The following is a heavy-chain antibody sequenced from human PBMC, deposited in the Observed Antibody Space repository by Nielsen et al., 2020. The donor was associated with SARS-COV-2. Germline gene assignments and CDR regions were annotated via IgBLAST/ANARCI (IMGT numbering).Heavy chain of an antibody. CDR3: ARDYFASGSYWSFDY. V-gene: IGHV6-1*01. Sequence: SETLSLTCAISGDSVSSNSAAWNWIRQSPSRGLEWLGRTYYTSTSKWYNDYAVSVKSRITINPDTSKNQFSLQLRSVTPDDTAVYYCARDYFASGSYWSFDYWGQGTLVTVSS. D-gene: IGHD3-10*01. CDR1: GDSVSSNSAA. CDR2: TYYTSTSKWYN. J-gene: IGHJ4*02.